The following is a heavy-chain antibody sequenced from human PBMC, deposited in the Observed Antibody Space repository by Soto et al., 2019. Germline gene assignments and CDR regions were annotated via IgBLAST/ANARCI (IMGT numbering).Heavy chain of an antibody. Sequence: GGSLRLSCAASGFTLSVYAMSWVRQAPGKGLEWVSGISGSGDRTYYADSVKGRFTISRDNSKNTLYLQMNSLRAEDTAIYYCAKEVPVYDIFAWFDPWGQGTQVTVS. V-gene: IGHV3-23*01. CDR2: ISGSGDRT. CDR3: AKEVPVYDIFAWFDP. D-gene: IGHD2-8*01. CDR1: GFTLSVYA. J-gene: IGHJ5*02.